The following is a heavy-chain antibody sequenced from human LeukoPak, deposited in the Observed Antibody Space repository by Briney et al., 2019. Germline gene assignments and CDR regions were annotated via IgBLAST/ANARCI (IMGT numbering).Heavy chain of an antibody. Sequence: GGSLRLSCAGSGFTFSSYAMSWVRQAPGKGLEWVSAISDSGDYTYYADSVKGRCTISTDNSKNTLYLHVNSLRAEDTAVYYCAKDTSIGKYCTSGVCSPFDYWGQGTLVTVSS. CDR2: ISDSGDYT. D-gene: IGHD2-8*01. V-gene: IGHV3-23*01. J-gene: IGHJ4*02. CDR3: AKDTSIGKYCTSGVCSPFDY. CDR1: GFTFSSYA.